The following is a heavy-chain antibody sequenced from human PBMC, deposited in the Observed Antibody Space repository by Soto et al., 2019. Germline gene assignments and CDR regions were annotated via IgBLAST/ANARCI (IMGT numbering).Heavy chain of an antibody. J-gene: IGHJ4*02. CDR3: ARHRPDIVVVPAAPFPSMPEYYFDY. V-gene: IGHV4-39*01. D-gene: IGHD2-2*01. CDR2: IYYSGST. Sequence: SETLSLTCTVSGGSISSSSYYWGWIRQPPGKGLEWIGSIYYSGSTYYNPSLKSRVTISVDTSKNQFSLKLSSVTAADTAVYYCARHRPDIVVVPAAPFPSMPEYYFDYWGQGTLVTVSS. CDR1: GGSISSSSYY.